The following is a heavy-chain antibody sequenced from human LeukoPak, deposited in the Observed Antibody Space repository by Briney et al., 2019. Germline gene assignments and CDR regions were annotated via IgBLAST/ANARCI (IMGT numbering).Heavy chain of an antibody. V-gene: IGHV3-74*01. D-gene: IGHD3-22*01. CDR2: INSEGSST. CDR3: ATMDYDYDSSGYYRY. Sequence: GGSLRLSCAASGFTFSNNWMHWVRQAPGKGLVWVSRINSEGSSTTYADAVKGRFTISRDNAKNTLYLQMNSLRAEDTAVYYCATMDYDYDSSGYYRYWGQGTWSPSPQ. CDR1: GFTFSNNW. J-gene: IGHJ4*02.